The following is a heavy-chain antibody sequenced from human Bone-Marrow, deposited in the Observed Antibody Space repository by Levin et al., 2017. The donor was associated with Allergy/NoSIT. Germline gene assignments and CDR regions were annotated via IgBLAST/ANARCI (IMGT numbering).Heavy chain of an antibody. V-gene: IGHV1-24*01. Sequence: PGESLKISCKVSGFSLSELSIHWVRQAPGKGLEWMGGLDPEHGDTIFSQKFQDRITMTEDTSTDTAYMELSSLRSEDTAVYYCATANIEVADTRNGFDVWGQGTMVTVSS. D-gene: IGHD6-19*01. CDR1: GFSLSELS. CDR3: ATANIEVADTRNGFDV. J-gene: IGHJ3*01. CDR2: LDPEHGDT.